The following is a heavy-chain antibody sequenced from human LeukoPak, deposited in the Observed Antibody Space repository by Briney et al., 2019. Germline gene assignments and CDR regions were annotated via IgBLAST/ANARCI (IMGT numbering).Heavy chain of an antibody. Sequence: GGSLRLSCAASGFTFSSYAMSWVRQAPGKGLEWVSAISGSGGSTYYADSVKGRFTISRDNSKNTLYLQVNSLRAEDTAVYYCAKRGDYYDSSGWSLDYWGQGTLVTVSS. CDR1: GFTFSSYA. CDR2: ISGSGGST. V-gene: IGHV3-23*01. D-gene: IGHD3-22*01. CDR3: AKRGDYYDSSGWSLDY. J-gene: IGHJ4*02.